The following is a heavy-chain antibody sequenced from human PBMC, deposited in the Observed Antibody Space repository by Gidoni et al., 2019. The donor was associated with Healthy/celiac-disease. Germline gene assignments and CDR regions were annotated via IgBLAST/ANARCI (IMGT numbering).Heavy chain of an antibody. Sequence: QVQLVQSGAEVTKPGSSVKVSCKASGGTFSSYAIRWVRQAPGQGLEWMGGIIPIFGTANYAQKFQGRVTITADESTSTAYMELSSLRSEDTAVYYCARNPTTYYYDSSGFNWFDPWGQGTLVTVSS. CDR3: ARNPTTYYYDSSGFNWFDP. D-gene: IGHD3-22*01. V-gene: IGHV1-69*01. CDR1: GGTFSSYA. J-gene: IGHJ5*02. CDR2: IIPIFGTA.